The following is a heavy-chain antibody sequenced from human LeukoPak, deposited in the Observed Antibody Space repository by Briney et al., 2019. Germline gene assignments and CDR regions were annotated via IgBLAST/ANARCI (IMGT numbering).Heavy chain of an antibody. CDR1: GFTFSSYS. D-gene: IGHD2-2*01. J-gene: IGHJ6*02. Sequence: GGSLRLSCAASGFTFSSYSMNWVRQAPGKGLEWVSSISSSSSYIYYADSVKGRFTISRDNAKNSLYLQMNSLRAGDTAVYYCARDAVPAASYYYYGMDVWGQGTTVTVSS. CDR2: ISSSSSYI. CDR3: ARDAVPAASYYYYGMDV. V-gene: IGHV3-21*01.